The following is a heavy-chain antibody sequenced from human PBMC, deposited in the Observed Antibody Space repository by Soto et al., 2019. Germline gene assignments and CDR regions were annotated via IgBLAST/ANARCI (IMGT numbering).Heavy chain of an antibody. V-gene: IGHV1-69*13. CDR3: AATYYYDSSGYSAFDY. CDR2: IIPIFGTA. D-gene: IGHD3-22*01. CDR1: GGTFSSYA. Sequence: SVKVSCKTSGGTFSSYAISWVRQAPGQGLEWMGGIIPIFGTANYAQKFQGRVTITADESTSTAYMELSSLRSEDTAVYYCAATYYYDSSGYSAFDYWGQGTLVTVSS. J-gene: IGHJ4*02.